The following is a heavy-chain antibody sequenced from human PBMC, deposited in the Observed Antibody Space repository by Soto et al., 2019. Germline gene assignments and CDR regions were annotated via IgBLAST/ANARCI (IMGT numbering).Heavy chain of an antibody. Sequence: QVQLVESGGGLVKPGGSLRLSCAASGFTFSDYYMSWIRQAPGKGLEWVSYISSSSSYTNYADSVKGRFTISRDNAKNSLYLQMNSLRAEDTAVYYCARDNRAEAAVLGDYYGMDVWGQGTTVTVSS. J-gene: IGHJ6*02. CDR2: ISSSSSYT. D-gene: IGHD6-13*01. CDR1: GFTFSDYY. V-gene: IGHV3-11*06. CDR3: ARDNRAEAAVLGDYYGMDV.